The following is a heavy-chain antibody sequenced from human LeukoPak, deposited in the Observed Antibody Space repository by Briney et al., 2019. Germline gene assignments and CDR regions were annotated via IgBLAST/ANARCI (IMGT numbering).Heavy chain of an antibody. CDR1: GYTFTSYG. CDR2: INPNGGGT. V-gene: IGHV1-2*02. Sequence: ASVKVSCKASGYTFTSYGISWVRQAPGQGLEWMGWINPNGGGTNYAQKFQGRVTMTRDTSVNTAYMELSRLRSDDTAVYYCARALFYSTGSKSNRVDYWGQGTLVTVSS. CDR3: ARALFYSTGSKSNRVDY. D-gene: IGHD1-1*01. J-gene: IGHJ4*02.